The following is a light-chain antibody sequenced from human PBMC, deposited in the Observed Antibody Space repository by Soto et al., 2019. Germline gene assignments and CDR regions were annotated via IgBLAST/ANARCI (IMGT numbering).Light chain of an antibody. CDR3: QQSYSTLHT. CDR2: AAS. CDR1: QSISSY. Sequence: DIQMTQSPSSLSASVGDRVTITCRASQSISSYLNWYQQKPGKAPKLLIYAASSLQSGVPSRFSGSGSGTEFALTISRLQPEDCATYYCQQSYSTLHTFGGGTKVEIK. V-gene: IGKV1-39*01. J-gene: IGKJ4*02.